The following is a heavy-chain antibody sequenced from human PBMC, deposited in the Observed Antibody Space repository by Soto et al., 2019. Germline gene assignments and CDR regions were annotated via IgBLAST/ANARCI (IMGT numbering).Heavy chain of an antibody. CDR1: GFTFSSCA. Sequence: PGGALRLSCAASGFTFSSCAMTWVRQAPGKGLEWVSAISGSGGSTYYADSVKGRFTISRDNSKNTLFLQMDSLRAEDTAVYYCARGNDVVVAAATYDYWGEGTLVTVCS. CDR3: ARGNDVVVAAATYDY. D-gene: IGHD2-15*01. CDR2: ISGSGGST. V-gene: IGHV3-23*01. J-gene: IGHJ4*02.